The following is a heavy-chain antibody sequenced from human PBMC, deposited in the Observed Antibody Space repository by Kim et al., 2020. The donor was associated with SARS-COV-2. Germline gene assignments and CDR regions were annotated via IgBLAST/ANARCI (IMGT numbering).Heavy chain of an antibody. CDR3: ARGGAHNWNDVQWFDP. CDR2: INTNTGNP. D-gene: IGHD1-20*01. Sequence: ASVKVSCKASGYTFTSYAMNWVRQAPGQGLEWMGWINTNTGNPTYAQGFTGRFVFSLDTSVSTAYLQISSLKAEDTAVYYCARGGAHNWNDVQWFDPWGQGTLVTVSS. J-gene: IGHJ5*02. CDR1: GYTFTSYA. V-gene: IGHV7-4-1*02.